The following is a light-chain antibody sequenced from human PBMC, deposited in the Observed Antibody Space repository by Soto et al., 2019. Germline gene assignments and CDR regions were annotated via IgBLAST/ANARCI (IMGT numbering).Light chain of an antibody. CDR1: QSVSSS. CDR3: QQYVHWPPGA. Sequence: EIVVTQSPATLSVSPGERVTLSCRASQSVSSSLAWYQQRPGQAPRLLIYDTSTRAAGIAARFSGSGSGTEFTLTISSLQYEDYAVYYCQQYVHWPPGAFGQGTTVEIK. V-gene: IGKV3-15*01. CDR2: DTS. J-gene: IGKJ1*01.